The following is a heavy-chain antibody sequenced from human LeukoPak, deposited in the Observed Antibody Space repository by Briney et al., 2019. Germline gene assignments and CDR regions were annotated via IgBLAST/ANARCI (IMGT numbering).Heavy chain of an antibody. D-gene: IGHD1-26*01. CDR3: ARDRYPVGASPYGGAFDI. CDR1: GFTFDDYG. J-gene: IGHJ3*02. CDR2: INWNGGST. V-gene: IGHV3-20*04. Sequence: PGGSLRLSCAASGFTFDDYGVSWVRQAPGKGLEWVSGINWNGGSTGYADSVKGRFTISRDNAKNSLYLQMNSLRAEDTALYYCARDRYPVGASPYGGAFDIWGQGTMVTVSS.